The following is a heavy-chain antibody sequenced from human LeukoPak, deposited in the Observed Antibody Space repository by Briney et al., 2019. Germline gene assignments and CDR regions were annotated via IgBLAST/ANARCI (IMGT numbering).Heavy chain of an antibody. Sequence: GSSVKVSCKASGGTFSSYTISWVRQAPGQGLEWMGRIIPILGIANYAQKFQGRVTITADKSTGTAYMELSSLRSEDTAVYYCAPTYYDFWSGYYDGWFDPWGQGTLVTASS. CDR2: IIPILGIA. D-gene: IGHD3-3*01. V-gene: IGHV1-69*02. CDR3: APTYYDFWSGYYDGWFDP. J-gene: IGHJ5*02. CDR1: GGTFSSYT.